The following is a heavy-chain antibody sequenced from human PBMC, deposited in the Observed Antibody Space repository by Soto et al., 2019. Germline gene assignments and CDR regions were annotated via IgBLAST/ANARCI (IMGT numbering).Heavy chain of an antibody. J-gene: IGHJ4*02. V-gene: IGHV6-1*01. CDR3: VRGVDSSFDS. Sequence: PSQTLSLTCVISGDSVSSNRAAWNRVRQSPSRGLEWLGRTYYRSKWKNDYALSVNSRITINPDTSKNQFSLQLNSVTPEDTAVYYCVRGVDSSFDSWGQGTLVTVSS. D-gene: IGHD6-13*01. CDR1: GDSVSSNRAA. CDR2: TYYRSKWKN.